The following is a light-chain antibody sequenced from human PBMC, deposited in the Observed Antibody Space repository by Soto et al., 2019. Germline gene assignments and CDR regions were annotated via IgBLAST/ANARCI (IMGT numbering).Light chain of an antibody. J-gene: IGKJ4*01. Sequence: DIVMTQSPLSLPVTPGEPASISCRSSQSLLHSDGYTYLDWYRQKPGQPPQLLIHLGSNRASGVPDRFSGSGSGTDFTLKISRVGAEDVGVYYCMQALQNPLTFGGGTKVEIK. V-gene: IGKV2-28*01. CDR3: MQALQNPLT. CDR1: QSLLHSDGYTY. CDR2: LGS.